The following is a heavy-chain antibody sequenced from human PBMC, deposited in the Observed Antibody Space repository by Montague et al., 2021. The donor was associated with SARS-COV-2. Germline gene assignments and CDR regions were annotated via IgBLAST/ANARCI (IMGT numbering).Heavy chain of an antibody. D-gene: IGHD6-13*01. CDR3: ARGDVGAAAVVLFPCYYYCMDV. J-gene: IGHJ6*03. CDR2: INHSGST. CDR1: GGSFSGYY. Sequence: SETLSLTCAVYGGSFSGYYWSWIRQPPGKGLEWIGEINHSGSTNYNPSLKSRVTISVDTSKNQFSLKLSSVTAADTAVYYCARGDVGAAAVVLFPCYYYCMDVWGKGTTVTVSS. V-gene: IGHV4-34*01.